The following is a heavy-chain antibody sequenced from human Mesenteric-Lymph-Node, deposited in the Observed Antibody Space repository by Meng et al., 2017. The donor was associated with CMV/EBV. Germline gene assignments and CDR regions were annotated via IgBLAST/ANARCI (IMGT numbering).Heavy chain of an antibody. CDR2: ISSSSSYI. Sequence: GESLKISCAASGFTFSSYSMNWVRQAPGKGLEWVSSISSSSSYIYYADSVKGRFTISRDNSKNSLYLQMNSLRAEDTAVYYCASFIVVVPAAEDDYWGQGTLVTVSS. CDR3: ASFIVVVPAAEDDY. V-gene: IGHV3-21*01. J-gene: IGHJ4*02. CDR1: GFTFSSYS. D-gene: IGHD2-2*01.